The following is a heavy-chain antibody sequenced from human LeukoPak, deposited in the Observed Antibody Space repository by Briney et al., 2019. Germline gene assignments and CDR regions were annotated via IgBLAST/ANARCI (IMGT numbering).Heavy chain of an antibody. CDR2: INPNSGGT. CDR1: GYTFTVYY. D-gene: IGHD6-13*01. CDR3: ARVAAAGIRRFGFDP. V-gene: IGHV1-2*02. J-gene: IGHJ5*02. Sequence: ASVKVSCKASGYTFTVYYMHWVRQAPGQGLEWMGWINPNSGGTNYAQKFQGRVTMTRDTSISTAYMELSRLRSDDTAVYYCARVAAAGIRRFGFDPWGQGTLVTVSS.